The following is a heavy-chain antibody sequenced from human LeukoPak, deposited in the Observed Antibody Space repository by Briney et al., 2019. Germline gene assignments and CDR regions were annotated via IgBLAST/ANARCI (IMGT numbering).Heavy chain of an antibody. V-gene: IGHV3-11*01. J-gene: IGHJ4*02. Sequence: GGSLRLSCSASGFTFSDYYMNWIRQAPGKGLEWLSYISNTGSAIYYADSVKGRFTTSRDNAKNSLYLQLNSLTIEDTAVYYCARDRLPSYVTASESSFDNWGEGTLVTVSS. CDR1: GFTFSDYY. CDR3: ARDRLPSYVTASESSFDN. D-gene: IGHD2-21*02. CDR2: ISNTGSAI.